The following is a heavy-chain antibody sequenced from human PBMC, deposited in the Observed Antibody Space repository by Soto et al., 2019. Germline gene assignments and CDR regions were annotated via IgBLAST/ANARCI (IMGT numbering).Heavy chain of an antibody. CDR1: EFTFSNYG. V-gene: IGHV3-33*01. J-gene: IGHJ6*02. Sequence: QVQLVESGGGVVQPGRSLRLSCAASEFTFSNYGMHWVRQAPGKGLEWVAVILNDGSNRYHADSVKDRFTISRDNSRNTLYLQMNSLRAQDTAVYYFARDDEYSGNGMDVWGHGTTVIGS. CDR3: ARDDEYSGNGMDV. CDR2: ILNDGSNR. D-gene: IGHD3-10*01.